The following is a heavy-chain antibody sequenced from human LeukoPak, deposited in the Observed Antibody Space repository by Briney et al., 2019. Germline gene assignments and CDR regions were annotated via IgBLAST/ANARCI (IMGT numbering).Heavy chain of an antibody. D-gene: IGHD1-26*01. CDR2: IDSSSGYT. Sequence: KPGGSLRLSCAASGFTFSTYSMNWVRQAPGKGLEWVSSIDSSSGYTYYVDSVKGRFSVSRDNAKNSLYLQMNSLRAEDTAIYYCARGHSGSYQRTDAFDIWGQGTMVTVSS. CDR1: GFTFSTYS. J-gene: IGHJ3*02. V-gene: IGHV3-21*01. CDR3: ARGHSGSYQRTDAFDI.